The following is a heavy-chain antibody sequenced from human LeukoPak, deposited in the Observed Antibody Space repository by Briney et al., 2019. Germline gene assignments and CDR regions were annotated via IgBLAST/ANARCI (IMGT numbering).Heavy chain of an antibody. J-gene: IGHJ4*02. CDR2: INPNSGGT. V-gene: IGHV1-2*02. CDR3: ARGYCSSTSCYTDLYYFDY. CDR1: GYTFTGDY. D-gene: IGHD2-2*02. Sequence: VGSVKVSCKASGYTFTGDYMHWVRQAPGQGLEWMGWINPNSGGTNYAQKFQGRVTMTRDTSISTAYMELSRLRSDDTAVYYCARGYCSSTSCYTDLYYFDYWGQGTLVTVSS.